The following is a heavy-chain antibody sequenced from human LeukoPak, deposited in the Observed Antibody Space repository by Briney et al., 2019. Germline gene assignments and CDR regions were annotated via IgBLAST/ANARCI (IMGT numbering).Heavy chain of an antibody. CDR3: ARVLGYCSGGGCSEYFQH. D-gene: IGHD2-15*01. J-gene: IGHJ1*01. V-gene: IGHV4-59*01. Sequence: SETLSLTCTGSGGSISSYYWSWIRQPPGKGLEWIGYIYYSGSTNYNPSLRSRVTISVDTSKNQFSLKLSSVTAADTAVYYCARVLGYCSGGGCSEYFQHWGQGTLVTVSS. CDR1: GGSISSYY. CDR2: IYYSGST.